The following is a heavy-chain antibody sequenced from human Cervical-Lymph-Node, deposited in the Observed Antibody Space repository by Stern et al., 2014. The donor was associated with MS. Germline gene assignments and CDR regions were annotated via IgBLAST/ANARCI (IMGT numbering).Heavy chain of an antibody. CDR3: STLANYYDTDSFDY. CDR2: IKNKVHGETA. V-gene: IGHV3-15*01. CDR1: GFTFNNAW. Sequence: EVQLVQSGGGLVEPGGSLRLSCAASGFTFNNAWMNWVRLAPGKGLEWVGPIKNKVHGETADYAAPVKGRFVISRDDSNNVLYLQMNSLKREDTAVYYCSTLANYYDTDSFDYWGQGTLVTVSS. J-gene: IGHJ4*02. D-gene: IGHD3-22*01.